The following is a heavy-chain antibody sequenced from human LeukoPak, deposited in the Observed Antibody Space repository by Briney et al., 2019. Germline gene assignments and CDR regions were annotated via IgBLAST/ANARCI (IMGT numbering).Heavy chain of an antibody. CDR1: GGSISSSPYY. J-gene: IGHJ4*02. Sequence: SETLSLTCTVSGGSISSSPYYWGWIRQPPGKGLEWIGNIYYSGSTYYNASLKTRVTISVDTSKNQFSLKLTSVTAADTAVYYCARHASVDGNWPRPLDYWGQGSLATVSS. D-gene: IGHD6-19*01. CDR2: IYYSGST. V-gene: IGHV4-39*01. CDR3: ARHASVDGNWPRPLDY.